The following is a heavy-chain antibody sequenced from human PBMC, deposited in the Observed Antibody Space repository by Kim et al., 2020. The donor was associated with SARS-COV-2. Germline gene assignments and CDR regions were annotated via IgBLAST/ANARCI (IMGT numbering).Heavy chain of an antibody. Sequence: SVKGRFTISRDNSKNTLYLQMSSLRAEDTAVYYCVKVDKQDIAAAGCYDYWGQGTLVTVSS. D-gene: IGHD6-13*01. V-gene: IGHV3-64D*06. CDR3: VKVDKQDIAAAGCYDY. J-gene: IGHJ4*02.